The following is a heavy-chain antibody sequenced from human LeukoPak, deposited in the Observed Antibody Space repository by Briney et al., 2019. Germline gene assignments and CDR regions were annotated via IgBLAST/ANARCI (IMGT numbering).Heavy chain of an antibody. CDR1: GFTFSNYA. Sequence: PGGSLRLSCAASGFTFSNYAMSWVRQAPGKGLDWVSAISGSTGSTYYADSVKGRFTISRDNYKNTLYLQMNSLRAEETAVYYCATSRGGYCSSTSCYAGYWGQGTLVTVSS. CDR3: ATSRGGYCSSTSCYAGY. D-gene: IGHD2-2*01. V-gene: IGHV3-23*01. CDR2: ISGSTGST. J-gene: IGHJ4*02.